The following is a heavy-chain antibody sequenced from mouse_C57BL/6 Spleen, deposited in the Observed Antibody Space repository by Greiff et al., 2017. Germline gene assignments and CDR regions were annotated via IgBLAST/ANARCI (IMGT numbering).Heavy chain of an antibody. CDR1: GSTFTSYS. V-gene: IGHV1-53*01. D-gene: IGHD3-3*01. Sequence: VQLQQPGTELVKPGASVKLSCTASGSTFTSYSMHWVKQRPVQGLEWIGNINPSDGGTNYNEKFKSKATLTVDKSSSTAYMQLSSLTSEDSAVYYCARGWDYYAMDYWGQGTSGTVSS. CDR2: INPSDGGT. CDR3: ARGWDYYAMDY. J-gene: IGHJ4*01.